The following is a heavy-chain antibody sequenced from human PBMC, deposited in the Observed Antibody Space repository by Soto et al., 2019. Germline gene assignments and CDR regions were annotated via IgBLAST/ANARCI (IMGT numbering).Heavy chain of an antibody. J-gene: IGHJ4*02. V-gene: IGHV3-23*01. CDR3: ARLDFWSDLYYFDY. D-gene: IGHD3-3*01. CDR2: ISGSGGST. Sequence: GGSLRLSCAASGFTFSSYAMSWVRQAPGKGLEWVSAISGSGGSTYYADSVKGRFTISRDNSKNTLYLQMNSLRAEDTAVYYCARLDFWSDLYYFDYWGQGTLVTVSS. CDR1: GFTFSSYA.